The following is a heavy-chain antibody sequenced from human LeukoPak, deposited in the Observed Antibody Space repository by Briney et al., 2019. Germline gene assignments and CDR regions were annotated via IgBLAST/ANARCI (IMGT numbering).Heavy chain of an antibody. CDR3: ARVGVDGSGTYGDY. CDR1: GFTFSSYE. J-gene: IGHJ4*02. CDR2: ITSSGSVI. Sequence: GGSLRLSCAVSGFTFSSYEMNWVRQAPGKGLEWVSYITSSGSVIYYADPVKGRFTISRDNAKNSLYLQMNGLRAEDTAVYYCARVGVDGSGTYGDYWGQGTLVTVSS. D-gene: IGHD3-10*01. V-gene: IGHV3-48*03.